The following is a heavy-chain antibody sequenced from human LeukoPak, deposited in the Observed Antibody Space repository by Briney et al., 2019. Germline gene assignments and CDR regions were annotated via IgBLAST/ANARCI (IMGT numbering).Heavy chain of an antibody. D-gene: IGHD6-25*01. Sequence: ASVKVSCKASGYTFSDYGVTWVRQAPGQGLDWMGWISVSSGTTTYAEDFQGRLTISTDSSTGTAYMEIRSLRPDDTAVYFCTRDVSRGYMDLWGQGSLVTVAS. CDR2: ISVSSGTT. CDR1: GYTFSDYG. CDR3: TRDVSRGYMDL. V-gene: IGHV1-18*01. J-gene: IGHJ4*02.